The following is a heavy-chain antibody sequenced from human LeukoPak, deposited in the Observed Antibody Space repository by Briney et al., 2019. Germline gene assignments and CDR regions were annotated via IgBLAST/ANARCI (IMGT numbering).Heavy chain of an antibody. D-gene: IGHD2-2*01. V-gene: IGHV3-21*01. CDR3: ASHIVVVTAIRYYAMDV. CDR2: ITTSSSYI. Sequence: PGGALRLSCAASGFSFGSYDMNWVRQAPGKGLEWVSSITTSSSYIYYADSVKGRFTVSRDNAKNSLYLQMNSLRAADTAVYYCASHIVVVTAIRYYAMDVWGQGTKVTVSS. J-gene: IGHJ6*02. CDR1: GFSFGSYD.